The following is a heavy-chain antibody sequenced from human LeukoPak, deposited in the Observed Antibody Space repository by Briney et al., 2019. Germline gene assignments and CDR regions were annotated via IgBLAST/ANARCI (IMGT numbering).Heavy chain of an antibody. CDR1: GGSISSYY. Sequence: PSETLSLTCTVSGGSISSYYWSWIRQPPGKGLEWIGYIYYSGSTNYNPSLKSRVTISVDTSKNQFSLKLSSVTAADTAVYYCARERSYYDNWFDPWGQGTLVTVSS. V-gene: IGHV4-59*01. CDR2: IYYSGST. D-gene: IGHD3-10*01. CDR3: ARERSYYDNWFDP. J-gene: IGHJ5*02.